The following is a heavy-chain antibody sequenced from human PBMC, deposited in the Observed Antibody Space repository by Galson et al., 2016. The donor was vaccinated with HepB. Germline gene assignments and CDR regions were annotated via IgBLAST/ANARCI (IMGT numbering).Heavy chain of an antibody. CDR3: AREGGYSSSSGYFYYGMDV. V-gene: IGHV1-2*04. D-gene: IGHD6-6*01. Sequence: SVKVSCKASGYTFSSHGISWARQAPGQGLEWMGWINPNTGDTNYAQKFQGWVTMTRDTSINTAYMELSRLKSDDTAVYYCAREGGYSSSSGYFYYGMDVWGQGTTVTVAS. J-gene: IGHJ6*02. CDR1: GYTFSSHG. CDR2: INPNTGDT.